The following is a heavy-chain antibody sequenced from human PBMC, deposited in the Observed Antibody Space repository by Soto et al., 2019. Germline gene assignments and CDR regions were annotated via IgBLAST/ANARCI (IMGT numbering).Heavy chain of an antibody. CDR2: IYYSGST. CDR3: AREAYCGGDCSPLDYYYYGMDV. CDR1: GGSISSGGYY. D-gene: IGHD2-21*02. V-gene: IGHV4-31*03. J-gene: IGHJ6*02. Sequence: SETLSLTGTVSGGSISSGGYYWSWIRQHPGKGLEWIGYIYYSGSTYYNPSLKSRVTISVDTSKNQFSLKLSSVTAADTAVYYCAREAYCGGDCSPLDYYYYGMDVWGQGTTVTVSS.